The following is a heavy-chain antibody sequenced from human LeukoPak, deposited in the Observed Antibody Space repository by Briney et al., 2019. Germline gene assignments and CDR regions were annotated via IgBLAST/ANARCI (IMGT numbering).Heavy chain of an antibody. J-gene: IGHJ2*01. CDR1: GGSINSPGYY. Sequence: SETLSLTCTVSGGSINSPGYYWSCIRQPAGGGLVWLRRIYSTGRTNHSPSIKSRVVISVEKSKNQFSLNLNSVTAADTAVDYCSRDLVGVVAGTPYWYFDLWGRGTLVSVSS. D-gene: IGHD6-19*01. V-gene: IGHV4-61*02. CDR3: SRDLVGVVAGTPYWYFDL. CDR2: IYSTGRT.